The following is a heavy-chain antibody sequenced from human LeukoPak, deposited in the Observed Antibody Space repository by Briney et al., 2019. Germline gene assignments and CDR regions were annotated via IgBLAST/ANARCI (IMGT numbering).Heavy chain of an antibody. CDR1: GGTFSSYA. D-gene: IGHD1-1*01. CDR3: ASMGGIYYYYYYMDV. Sequence: ASVKVSCKASGGTFSSYAISWVRQATGQGLEWMGGIIPVFGTANYAQKFQGRVTITADESTSTAYMELSSLRSEDTAVYYCASMGGIYYYYYYMDVWGKGTTVTVSS. V-gene: IGHV1-69*13. J-gene: IGHJ6*03. CDR2: IIPVFGTA.